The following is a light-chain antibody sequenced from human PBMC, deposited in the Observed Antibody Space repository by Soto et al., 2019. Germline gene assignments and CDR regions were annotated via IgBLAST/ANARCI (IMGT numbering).Light chain of an antibody. CDR2: YSS. CDR1: QSITSSH. CDR3: QHYGSSAEYT. J-gene: IGKJ2*01. Sequence: EIVLTQSPGTLSLSPGQRATLSCRASQSITSSHLAWYQQKPGRAPRLLIYYSSVRATGIPGRFSGSGSGTDFTLTISRLEPEDFAVSYCQHYGSSAEYTFGQGTKLEIK. V-gene: IGKV3-20*01.